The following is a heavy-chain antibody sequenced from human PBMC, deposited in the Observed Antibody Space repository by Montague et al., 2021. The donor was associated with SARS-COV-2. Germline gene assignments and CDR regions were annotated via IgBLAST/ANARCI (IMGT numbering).Heavy chain of an antibody. D-gene: IGHD3-22*01. J-gene: IGHJ4*02. CDR1: GFTFGTYA. Sequence: SLRLSCAASGFTFGTYAMGWVRQAPGQGLVWVSAIGGSGVGSYYSDSVTGRFTISRDNSKNTLYLRMDSLRVDDTAIYYCAKSVDSGGYNYERGADYWGQGTVVTVSS. V-gene: IGHV3-23*01. CDR3: AKSVDSGGYNYERGADY. CDR2: IGGSGVGS.